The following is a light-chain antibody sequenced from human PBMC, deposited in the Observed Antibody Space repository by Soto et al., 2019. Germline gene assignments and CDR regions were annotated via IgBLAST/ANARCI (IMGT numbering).Light chain of an antibody. CDR3: SSYAGSNNLV. V-gene: IGLV1-44*01. J-gene: IGLJ3*02. CDR1: TSNIGANP. CDR2: GSD. Sequence: QSVLTQPPSVSGTPGQRVIISCSGSTSNIGANPVNWYQQLPGTAPKLLIYGSDRRPSGVPDRFSGSKSATSASLAISGLQSADEADYYCSSYAGSNNLVFGGGTQLTVL.